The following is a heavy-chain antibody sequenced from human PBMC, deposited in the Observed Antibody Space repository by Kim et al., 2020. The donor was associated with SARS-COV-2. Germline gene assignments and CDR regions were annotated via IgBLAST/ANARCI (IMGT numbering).Heavy chain of an antibody. Sequence: SQTLSLTCAISGDSVSSNSAAWNWIRQSPSRGLEWLGRTYYRSKWYNDYAVSVKSRITINPDTSKNQFSLQLNSVTPEDTAVYYCARDLSSSWYLYYYYGMDVWGQGTTVTVSS. CDR3: ARDLSSSWYLYYYYGMDV. D-gene: IGHD6-13*01. J-gene: IGHJ6*02. CDR2: TYYRSKWYN. CDR1: GDSVSSNSAA. V-gene: IGHV6-1*01.